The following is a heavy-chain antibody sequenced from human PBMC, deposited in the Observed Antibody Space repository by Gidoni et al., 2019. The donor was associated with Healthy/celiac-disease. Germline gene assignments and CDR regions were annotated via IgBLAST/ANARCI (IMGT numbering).Heavy chain of an antibody. CDR3: AKGHSDYGDQSNWFDP. J-gene: IGHJ5*02. CDR1: GFTFSSYA. D-gene: IGHD4-17*01. Sequence: EVQLLESGGGLVQPGGSLRLSCAAPGFTFSSYAMSWVRQAPGKGLEWVSAISGSGGSTYYADSVKGRFTISRDNSKNTLYLQMNSLRAEDTAVYYCAKGHSDYGDQSNWFDPWGQGTLVTVSS. CDR2: ISGSGGST. V-gene: IGHV3-23*01.